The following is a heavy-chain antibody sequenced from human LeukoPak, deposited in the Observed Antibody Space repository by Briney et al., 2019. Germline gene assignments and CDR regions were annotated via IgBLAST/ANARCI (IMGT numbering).Heavy chain of an antibody. Sequence: GGSLRVSCAASGFTFSSYWMSRVRQAPGKGLEWVANIKQDGSEKYYVDSVKGRFTISRDNAKNSLYLQMNSLRAEDTAVYYCARDEIQLWLNYWGQGTLVTVSS. CDR2: IKQDGSEK. CDR1: GFTFSSYW. V-gene: IGHV3-7*03. CDR3: ARDEIQLWLNY. D-gene: IGHD5-18*01. J-gene: IGHJ4*02.